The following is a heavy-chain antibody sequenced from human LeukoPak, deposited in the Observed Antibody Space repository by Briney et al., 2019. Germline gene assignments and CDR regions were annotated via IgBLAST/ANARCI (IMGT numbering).Heavy chain of an antibody. CDR2: IKEDGSEK. D-gene: IGHD2-15*01. Sequence: GGSLRLSCAASGFTFSSYWMSWVRQAPGKGLEWVANIKEDGSEKYYVDSVKGRFTISRDNAKNSLYLQMNSLRAEDTAVYYCVRERRRYCSGGCCQYYYFDYWGQGTLVTVSS. CDR3: VRERRRYCSGGCCQYYYFDY. CDR1: GFTFSSYW. J-gene: IGHJ4*02. V-gene: IGHV3-7*01.